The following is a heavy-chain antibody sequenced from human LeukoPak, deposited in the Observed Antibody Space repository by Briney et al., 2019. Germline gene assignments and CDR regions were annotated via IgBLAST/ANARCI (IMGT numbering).Heavy chain of an antibody. CDR1: GYSFTSYW. J-gene: IGHJ3*02. D-gene: IGHD1-26*01. V-gene: IGHV5-51*01. Sequence: GASLKISCTGSGYSFTSYWIGWVRQMPGKGLEWMGIIYPGDSDTRYSPSFQGQVTISADKSISTAYLQWSSLRASDTAMYYCARRVAGSYHDAFDIWGQGTTVTVSS. CDR3: ARRVAGSYHDAFDI. CDR2: IYPGDSDT.